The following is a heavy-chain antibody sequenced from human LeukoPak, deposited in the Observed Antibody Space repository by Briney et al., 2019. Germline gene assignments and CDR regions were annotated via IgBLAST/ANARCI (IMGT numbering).Heavy chain of an antibody. J-gene: IGHJ4*02. D-gene: IGHD3-16*02. V-gene: IGHV4-59*01. Sequence: PSETLSLTCAASGCSISSYYLSWIRQPPGKGLEWIGYIYYSGSTNYNPSLKSRVTISVDTSKNQFSLKLSSVTAADTAVYYCAREAPYDYVWGSYRYYFDYWGQGTLVTVSS. CDR2: IYYSGST. CDR3: AREAPYDYVWGSYRYYFDY. CDR1: GCSISSYY.